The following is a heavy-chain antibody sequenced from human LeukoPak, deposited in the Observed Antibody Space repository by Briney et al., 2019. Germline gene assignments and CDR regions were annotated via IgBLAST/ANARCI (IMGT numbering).Heavy chain of an antibody. D-gene: IGHD3-22*01. CDR1: AFTFSTYT. V-gene: IGHV3-48*02. Sequence: PGGSLRLSCAASAFTFSTYTMNWVRQAPGKGLEWVSYISAGGSTIYYADSVRGRFTISRDNAKNTLYLQMNSLRDEDTAVYYCASSSAYNWGQGTLVTVSS. CDR2: ISAGGSTI. J-gene: IGHJ4*02. CDR3: ASSSAYN.